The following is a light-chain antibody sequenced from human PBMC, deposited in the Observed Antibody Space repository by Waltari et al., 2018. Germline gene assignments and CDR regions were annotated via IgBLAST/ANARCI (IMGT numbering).Light chain of an antibody. CDR1: KSGGGD. J-gene: IGKJ4*01. V-gene: IGKV3-15*01. Sequence: EIVMTQSPANLSVSPGESATLSCGASKSGGGDLAWYQQKPGQAPRLLIYGTITRPTGVSARFSGSGSGTEFTLTISRLQSEDFAVYYCQQYNNWPLTFGGGTKVEI. CDR3: QQYNNWPLT. CDR2: GTI.